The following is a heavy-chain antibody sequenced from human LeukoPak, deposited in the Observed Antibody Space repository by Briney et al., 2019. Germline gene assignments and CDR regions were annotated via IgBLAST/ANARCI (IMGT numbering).Heavy chain of an antibody. CDR1: GYTFTGYY. Sequence: ASVKVSCKASGYTFTGYYMHWVRQAPGQGLEWMGWINPNSGGTNYAQKFQGRVTMTRDTSISTAYMELSRLRSDDTAVYYCATYCYDSSGYYYQFDPWGQGTLVTVSS. D-gene: IGHD3-22*01. CDR2: INPNSGGT. J-gene: IGHJ5*02. CDR3: ATYCYDSSGYYYQFDP. V-gene: IGHV1-2*02.